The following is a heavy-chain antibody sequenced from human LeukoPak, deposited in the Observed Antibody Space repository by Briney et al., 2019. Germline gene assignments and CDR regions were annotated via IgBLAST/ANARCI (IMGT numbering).Heavy chain of an antibody. CDR1: GGSFSAYN. CDR2: INRSGST. CDR3: ARSGQTTVAYLD. Sequence: SETLSLTCAVNGGSFSAYNWSWIRQPPWKGLEWIGEINRSGSTNYNPSLKSRVAISVDTSKTQFSLKLTSVTAADTAVYYCARSGQTTVAYLDWGQGSLVTVSS. J-gene: IGHJ4*02. V-gene: IGHV4-34*01. D-gene: IGHD4-11*01.